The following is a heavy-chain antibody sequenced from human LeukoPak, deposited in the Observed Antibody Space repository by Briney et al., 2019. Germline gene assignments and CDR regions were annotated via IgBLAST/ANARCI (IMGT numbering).Heavy chain of an antibody. Sequence: GGSLRLSCAASGFTFSSYWMHWVRQAPGKGLEWVSGISGSGESTYYADSVKGRFTISRDNSKNTLYLQMNGLRVEDTAVYYCAKYYYDTSGSWFDPWGQGTLVTVSS. CDR2: ISGSGEST. CDR3: AKYYYDTSGSWFDP. J-gene: IGHJ5*02. CDR1: GFTFSSYW. D-gene: IGHD3-22*01. V-gene: IGHV3-23*01.